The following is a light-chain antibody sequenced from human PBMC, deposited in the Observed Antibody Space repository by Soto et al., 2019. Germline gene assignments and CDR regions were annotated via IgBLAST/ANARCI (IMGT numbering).Light chain of an antibody. Sequence: QSALTQPASVSGSPGQSTTISCTGTSSDVGSQKLVSWYQHYPGKAPKLIIFEASKRPSGVSNRFSGSKSGSTASLTISGLQAEDEADYYCCSNVGGIAYVFGTGTKVTVL. CDR2: EAS. CDR1: SSDVGSQKL. J-gene: IGLJ1*01. V-gene: IGLV2-23*01. CDR3: CSNVGGIAYV.